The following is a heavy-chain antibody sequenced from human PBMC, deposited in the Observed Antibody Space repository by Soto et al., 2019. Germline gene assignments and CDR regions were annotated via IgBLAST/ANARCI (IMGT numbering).Heavy chain of an antibody. Sequence: QITLKESGPTLVKPTQTLTLTCTFSGFSLSTSGVGVGWIRQPPGKALEWLALTYWDDDKRYSPSLKSRLTLTKXTSKNQVVLTMTNMDPVDTATYYCAHRQRTVYFDYWGQGTLVTVSS. D-gene: IGHD4-17*01. CDR2: TYWDDDK. CDR1: GFSLSTSGVG. J-gene: IGHJ4*02. CDR3: AHRQRTVYFDY. V-gene: IGHV2-5*02.